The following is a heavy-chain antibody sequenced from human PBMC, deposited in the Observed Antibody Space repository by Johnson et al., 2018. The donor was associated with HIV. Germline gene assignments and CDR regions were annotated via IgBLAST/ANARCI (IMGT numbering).Heavy chain of an antibody. V-gene: IGHV3-48*04. CDR2: ISSSGSTI. CDR3: AKSTQANILRESGPYGAFDI. CDR1: GFTFSSYA. J-gene: IGHJ3*02. Sequence: VQLVESGGGVVRPGGSLRLSCAASGFTFSSYAMHWVRQAPGKGLEWVSYISSSGSTIYYAASVKGRFTSSRDNAKNSVFLQMNSLRAEDTAVYYCAKSTQANILRESGPYGAFDIWGQGTMVTVS. D-gene: IGHD3-10*01.